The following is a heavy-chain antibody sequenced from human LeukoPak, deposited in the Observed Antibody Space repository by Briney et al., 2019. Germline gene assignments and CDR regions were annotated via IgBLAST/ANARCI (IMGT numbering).Heavy chain of an antibody. CDR3: AKSSNEWELNSFDY. D-gene: IGHD1-26*01. Sequence: PGGSLRLSCAASGFTFSSYGMSWVRQAPGKGLEWVSAISGSGVDTHYADSVKGRFTISRDNSRNTLYLQMNSLKVEDTALYYCAKSSNEWELNSFDYWGQGTLVPVSS. J-gene: IGHJ4*02. V-gene: IGHV3-23*01. CDR1: GFTFSSYG. CDR2: ISGSGVDT.